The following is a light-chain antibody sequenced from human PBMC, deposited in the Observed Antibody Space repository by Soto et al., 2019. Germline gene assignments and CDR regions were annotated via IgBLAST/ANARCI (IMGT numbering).Light chain of an antibody. J-gene: IGLJ1*01. CDR1: NSDVGAYNY. CDR3: NSYAGSSDV. V-gene: IGLV2-14*01. Sequence: QSALTQPASVSGSPGQSITISCTGTNSDVGAYNYVSWYQQYPGKAPKLMIYGVSNRPSGVSNRFSGSKFGNTASLTISGLQADDEADYYCNSYAGSSDVFGTGTKLTVL. CDR2: GVS.